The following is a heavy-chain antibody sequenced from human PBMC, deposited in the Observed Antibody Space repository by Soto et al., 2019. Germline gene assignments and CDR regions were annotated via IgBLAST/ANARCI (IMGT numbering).Heavy chain of an antibody. Sequence: VKVSCKASVGTFSSYAISWVRHAPGQGLEWMGGIIPIFGTANYAQKFQGRVTITADESTSTAYMELSSLRSEDTAVYYCARVNDLYYYYYGMDVWGQGTTVTVSS. CDR1: VGTFSSYA. V-gene: IGHV1-69*01. J-gene: IGHJ6*02. D-gene: IGHD1-1*01. CDR2: IIPIFGTA. CDR3: ARVNDLYYYYYGMDV.